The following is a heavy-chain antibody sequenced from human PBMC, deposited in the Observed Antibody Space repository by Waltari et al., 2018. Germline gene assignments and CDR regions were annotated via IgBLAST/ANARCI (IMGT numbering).Heavy chain of an antibody. CDR3: AREDIVVVVAAKGSAFDI. CDR1: GYSISSGYY. CDR2: IYHSGST. Sequence: VQLQESGPGLVKPSQTLSLTCALSGYSISSGYYWGWIRQPPGTGREWIVSIYHSGSTYYNPSLKSRVTISVDTSKNQFSLKLSSVTAADTAVYYCAREDIVVVVAAKGSAFDIWGQGTMVTVSS. J-gene: IGHJ3*02. V-gene: IGHV4-38-2*02. D-gene: IGHD2-15*01.